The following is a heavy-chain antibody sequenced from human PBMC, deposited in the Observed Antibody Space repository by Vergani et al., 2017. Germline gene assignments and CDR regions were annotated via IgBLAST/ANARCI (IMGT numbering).Heavy chain of an antibody. Sequence: EVQLVESGGGLVKPGGSLRLSCAASGFTFSSYAMHWVRQAPGKGLEYVSAISSNGGSTYYANSVKGRFTISRDNSKNTLYLQMGSLRAEDMAVYYCARDSSAYRWLQDNYVDYWGQGTLVTVSS. CDR2: ISSNGGST. V-gene: IGHV3-64*01. D-gene: IGHD5-24*01. J-gene: IGHJ4*02. CDR3: ARDSSAYRWLQDNYVDY. CDR1: GFTFSSYA.